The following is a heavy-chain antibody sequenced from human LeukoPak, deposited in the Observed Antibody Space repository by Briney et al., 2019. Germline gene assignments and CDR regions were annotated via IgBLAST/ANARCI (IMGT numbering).Heavy chain of an antibody. CDR2: IKQDGSEK. V-gene: IGHV3-7*03. Sequence: GGSLRLSCAASGFTVSSNYMSWVRQAPGKGLEWVANIKQDGSEKYYVDSVKGRFTISRDNAKNSLYLQMNSLRAEDTAVYYCARDNHELRYFDWLYTLDYWGQGTLVTVSS. J-gene: IGHJ4*02. D-gene: IGHD3-9*01. CDR1: GFTVSSNY. CDR3: ARDNHELRYFDWLYTLDY.